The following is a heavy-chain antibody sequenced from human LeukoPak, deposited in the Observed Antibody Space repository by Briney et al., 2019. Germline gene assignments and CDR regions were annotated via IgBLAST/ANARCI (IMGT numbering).Heavy chain of an antibody. CDR3: AKDLPAAYFDY. Sequence: GGSLRLSCAASGFTFSNYGMHWVRQAPGKGLEWVAFVRSDGSIKYYADSVKGRFTIFRDNSRTTLHLQMNSLRAEDTAVYHCAKDLPAAYFDYWGQGTLVTVSS. V-gene: IGHV3-30*02. CDR2: VRSDGSIK. CDR1: GFTFSNYG. J-gene: IGHJ4*02. D-gene: IGHD2-2*01.